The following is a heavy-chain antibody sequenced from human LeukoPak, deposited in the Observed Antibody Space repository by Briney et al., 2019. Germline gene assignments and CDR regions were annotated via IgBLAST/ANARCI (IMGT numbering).Heavy chain of an antibody. CDR3: AKGKTSSFYYFDN. Sequence: GRSLRLSCAASGFTFSDYGMHWVRQGPGQGLEWVAVISYDGSNKYYAASVKGRFTLSRDNSKNTLYLQMNRLRTEDTAVYYCAKGKTSSFYYFDNWGQGNLFTVSS. CDR2: ISYDGSNK. CDR1: GFTFSDYG. V-gene: IGHV3-30*18. D-gene: IGHD2-2*01. J-gene: IGHJ4*02.